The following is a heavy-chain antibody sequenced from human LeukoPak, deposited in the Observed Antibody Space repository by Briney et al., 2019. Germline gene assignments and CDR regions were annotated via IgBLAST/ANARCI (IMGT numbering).Heavy chain of an antibody. D-gene: IGHD3-10*01. CDR2: IKRKSDGRTP. J-gene: IGHJ4*02. V-gene: IGHV3-15*01. CDR1: GFTFTNAW. Sequence: GGSLRLSCAASGFTFTNAWMSWVRQAPAKGLEWVGRIKRKSDGRTPDNAAPVKGRFTISRDDSKNTLYLQMNSLKTEDTAVYYCATDLGGYYSGSGTYWGSLDYWGQGTVVTVSS. CDR3: ATDLGGYYSGSGTYWGSLDY.